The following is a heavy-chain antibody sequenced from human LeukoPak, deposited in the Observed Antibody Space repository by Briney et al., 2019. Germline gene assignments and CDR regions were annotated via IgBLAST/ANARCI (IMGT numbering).Heavy chain of an antibody. Sequence: GESLKISCKGSGYSFINYWIGWVRQMPGKGLEWMGIIYPGDSDTRYSPSFQGQVTISADKSISTAYLQWSSLKASDTAMYYCARGRDGYSFGFDYWGQGTLVTVSS. D-gene: IGHD5-24*01. CDR3: ARGRDGYSFGFDY. J-gene: IGHJ4*02. CDR1: GYSFINYW. CDR2: IYPGDSDT. V-gene: IGHV5-51*01.